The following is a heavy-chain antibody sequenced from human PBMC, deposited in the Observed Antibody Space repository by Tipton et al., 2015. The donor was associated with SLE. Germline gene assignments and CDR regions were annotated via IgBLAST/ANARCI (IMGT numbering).Heavy chain of an antibody. CDR1: GGSITTNGYY. CDR3: ARGTGNDQLLYSYYYYYMDV. J-gene: IGHJ6*03. V-gene: IGHV4-31*11. Sequence: TLSLTCAVSGGSITTNGYYWTWIRQHPGKGLEWIGYIYHTGTTYYNPSLKSRVTISVDTSKNQFSLKLTSVTAADTAVYYCARGTGNDQLLYSYYYYYMDVWGKGTTVTVSS. CDR2: IYHTGTT. D-gene: IGHD2-2*02.